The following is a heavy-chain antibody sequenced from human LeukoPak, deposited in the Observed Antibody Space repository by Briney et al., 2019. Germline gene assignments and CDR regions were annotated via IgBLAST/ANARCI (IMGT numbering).Heavy chain of an antibody. CDR1: GGSISSSSYY. CDR3: ARRYGSGSYADY. V-gene: IGHV4-39*01. Sequence: PSETLSLTCTVSGGSISSSSYYWDWIRQPPGKGLEWVGSIHHSGTTYYNPSLKSRATTSVDTPKNQFSLKLSPVTDAETAVYHRARRYGSGSYADYWGQGTLVTVSS. D-gene: IGHD1-26*01. CDR2: IHHSGTT. J-gene: IGHJ4*02.